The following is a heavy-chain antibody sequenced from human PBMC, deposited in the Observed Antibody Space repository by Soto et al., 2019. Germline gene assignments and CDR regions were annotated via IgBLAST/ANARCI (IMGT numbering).Heavy chain of an antibody. D-gene: IGHD2-15*01. V-gene: IGHV5-10-1*01. CDR2: IDPSDSYT. CDR3: ASQYCSGGSCPYGMDV. CDR1: VYSFTSSW. J-gene: IGHJ6*02. Sequence: PGESLKISCKGSVYSFTSSWISWVRQMPVKGLEWMGRIDPSDSYTNYSPSFQGHVTISADKSISTAYLQWSSLKASDTAMYYCASQYCSGGSCPYGMDVWGQGTTVTVSS.